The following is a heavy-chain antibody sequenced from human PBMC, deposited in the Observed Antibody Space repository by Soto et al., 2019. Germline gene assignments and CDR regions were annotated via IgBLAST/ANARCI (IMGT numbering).Heavy chain of an antibody. Sequence: QVQLVESGGDLVKPGGSLRLSCAASGFTFSDSYMNWIRQAPGKGLEWLSYITPTSGYTQYADSVKGRFTISRDNAKNSLFLKMNSLGDEATAVYYCAPGGGMVIIGGGGTFNIWGQGTLVTVSS. D-gene: IGHD3-16*01. CDR3: APGGGMVIIGGGGTFNI. V-gene: IGHV3-11*05. CDR2: ITPTSGYT. J-gene: IGHJ3*02. CDR1: GFTFSDSY.